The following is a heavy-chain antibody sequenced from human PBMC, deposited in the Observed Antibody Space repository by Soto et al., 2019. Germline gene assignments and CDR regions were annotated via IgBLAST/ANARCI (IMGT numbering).Heavy chain of an antibody. J-gene: IGHJ4*02. D-gene: IGHD6-19*01. V-gene: IGHV3-30*18. Sequence: QVQLVESGGGVVQPGRSLRLSCAASGFTFSSYGMHWVRQAPGKGLEWVAVISYDGSNKYYADSVKGRYTISRDNSKNTLYLQMNSLRAEDTAVYYCAKVRLRIAVAGLTYFDYWGQGTLVTVSS. CDR2: ISYDGSNK. CDR1: GFTFSSYG. CDR3: AKVRLRIAVAGLTYFDY.